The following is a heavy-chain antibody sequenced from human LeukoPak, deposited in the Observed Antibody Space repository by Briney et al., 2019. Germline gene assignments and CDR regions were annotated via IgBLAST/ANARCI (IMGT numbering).Heavy chain of an antibody. V-gene: IGHV4-30-4*01. CDR2: IYYSGST. CDR1: GGSISSGDYY. D-gene: IGHD6-13*01. J-gene: IGHJ5*02. Sequence: PSQTLSLTCTVSGGSISSGDYYWSWIRQPPGKGLEWIGYIYYSGSTYYNPSLKSRVTISVDTSKNQFSLKLSSVTPEDTAVYYCARAPRVYPEFDPWGQGTLVTVSS. CDR3: ARAPRVYPEFDP.